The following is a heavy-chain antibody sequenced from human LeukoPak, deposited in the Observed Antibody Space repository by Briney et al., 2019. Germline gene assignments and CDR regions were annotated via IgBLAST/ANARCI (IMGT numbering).Heavy chain of an antibody. CDR2: INTDGSIT. V-gene: IGHV3-74*01. Sequence: GGSLRLSCVASGFRFTSYWMHWVRQAPGKGLVWVSRINTDGSITGYADSVKGRFTISRDTAKNTLYLQMNSLRVEDTAIYYCARVAGGTTFDHWGQGARVTVSS. J-gene: IGHJ4*02. CDR1: GFRFTSYW. CDR3: ARVAGGTTFDH. D-gene: IGHD6-13*01.